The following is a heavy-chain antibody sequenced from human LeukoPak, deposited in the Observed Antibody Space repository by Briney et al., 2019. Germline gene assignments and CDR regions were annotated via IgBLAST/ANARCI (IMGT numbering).Heavy chain of an antibody. Sequence: PSETLSLTCAVYGDSFSGYYWSWLRQPPGKGLEWVGEINHSGSTSYNPSLKSRVTISVDTSKNQFSLKLSSVTAADTAVYYCARGLYSSSSTLIWFDPWGQGTLVTVSS. CDR3: ARGLYSSSSTLIWFDP. CDR1: GDSFSGYY. D-gene: IGHD6-6*01. V-gene: IGHV4-34*01. J-gene: IGHJ5*02. CDR2: INHSGST.